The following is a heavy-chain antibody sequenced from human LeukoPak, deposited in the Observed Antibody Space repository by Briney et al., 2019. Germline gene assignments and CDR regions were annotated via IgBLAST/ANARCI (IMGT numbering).Heavy chain of an antibody. D-gene: IGHD3-3*01. CDR3: ARVFGAASYYYYMDV. CDR2: IYSGGST. CDR1: GFTVSSNY. Sequence: PGRSLRLSCAASGFTVSSNYMSWVRQAPGKGLEWVSVIYSGGSTYYADSVKGRFTISRDNSKNTLYLQMNSLRAEDTAVYYCARVFGAASYYYYMDVWGKGTTVTVSS. V-gene: IGHV3-53*01. J-gene: IGHJ6*03.